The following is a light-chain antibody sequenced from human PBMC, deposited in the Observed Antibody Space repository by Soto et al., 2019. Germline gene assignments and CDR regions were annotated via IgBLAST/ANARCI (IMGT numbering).Light chain of an antibody. V-gene: IGKV3-20*01. J-gene: IGKJ2*01. CDR2: GVS. CDR1: QTVTSSF. Sequence: ENVLTQSPGTLSLSPGERATLSCRASQTVTSSFFAWYQQKPGQAPRLLIYGVSSRATGIPDRFSASGSGTDFTLTISRLEPEDFVVYYCQQYSILPHTFGLGTKLEV. CDR3: QQYSILPHT.